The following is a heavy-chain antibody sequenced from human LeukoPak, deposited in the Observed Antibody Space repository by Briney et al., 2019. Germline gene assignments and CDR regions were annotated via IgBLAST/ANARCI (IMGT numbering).Heavy chain of an antibody. Sequence: ASVKVSCKASGYSFTGYYMHWVRQAPGKGLEWMGGFDPEDGETIYAQKFQGRVTMTEDTSTDTAYMELSSLRSEDTAVYYCATHRPYCSSTSCPPYYYGMDVWGQGTTVTVSS. CDR2: FDPEDGET. CDR3: ATHRPYCSSTSCPPYYYGMDV. D-gene: IGHD2-2*01. V-gene: IGHV1-24*01. J-gene: IGHJ6*02. CDR1: GYSFTGYY.